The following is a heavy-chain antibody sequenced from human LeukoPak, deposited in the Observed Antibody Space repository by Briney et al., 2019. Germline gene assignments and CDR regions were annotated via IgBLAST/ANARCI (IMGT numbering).Heavy chain of an antibody. V-gene: IGHV1-8*01. J-gene: IGHJ5*02. CDR3: ARGYLRIAVAKNWFDP. CDR1: GYTFTSYD. CDR2: MNPNSGNT. D-gene: IGHD6-19*01. Sequence: ASVNVSCKASGYTFTSYDINWVRQATGQGLEWMGWMNPNSGNTGYAQKFQGRVTMTRNTSISTAYMELSSLRSEDTAVYYCARGYLRIAVAKNWFDPWGQGTLVTVSS.